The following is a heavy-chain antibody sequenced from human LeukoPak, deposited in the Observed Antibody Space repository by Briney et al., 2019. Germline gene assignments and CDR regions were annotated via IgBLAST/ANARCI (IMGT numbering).Heavy chain of an antibody. CDR1: GFSFGGYW. D-gene: IGHD3-10*01. J-gene: IGHJ4*02. CDR3: ARERNYYYFDY. Sequence: PGVSLRLSCAAPGFSFGGYWMHWVRQAPGKGLSWVAGITNDGSKTGYADSVKGRLTISRDNAKNTLYLQMNSLRAEDTAVYYCARERNYYYFDYWGLGSLVTVSS. CDR2: ITNDGSKT. V-gene: IGHV3-74*01.